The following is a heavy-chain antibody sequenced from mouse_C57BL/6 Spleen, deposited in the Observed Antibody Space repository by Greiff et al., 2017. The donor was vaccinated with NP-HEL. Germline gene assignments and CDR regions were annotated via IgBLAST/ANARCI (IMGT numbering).Heavy chain of an antibody. D-gene: IGHD2-3*01. J-gene: IGHJ1*03. CDR3: ARDGRGYFDV. CDR1: GYTFTSYW. V-gene: IGHV1-59*01. CDR2: IDPSDSYT. Sequence: VKLQQPGAELVRPGTSVKLSCKASGYTFTSYWMHWVKQRPGQGLEWIGVIDPSDSYTNYNQKFKGKATLTVDTSSSTAYMQLSSLTSEDSAVYYCARDGRGYFDVWGTGTTVTVSS.